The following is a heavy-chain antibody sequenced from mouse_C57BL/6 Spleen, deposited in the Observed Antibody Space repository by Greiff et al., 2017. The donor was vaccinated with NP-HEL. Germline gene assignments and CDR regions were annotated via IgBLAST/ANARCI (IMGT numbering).Heavy chain of an antibody. CDR2: IWTGGGT. CDR3: AREYYGSSYAMDY. V-gene: IGHV2-9-1*01. D-gene: IGHD1-1*01. CDR1: GFSLTSYA. J-gene: IGHJ4*01. Sequence: VQLVESGPGLVAPSQSLSITCTVSGFSLTSYAISWVRQPPGKGLEWLGVIWTGGGTNYNSALKSRLSISKDNSKSQVFLKMNRLQTDDTARYYCAREYYGSSYAMDYWGQGTSVTVSS.